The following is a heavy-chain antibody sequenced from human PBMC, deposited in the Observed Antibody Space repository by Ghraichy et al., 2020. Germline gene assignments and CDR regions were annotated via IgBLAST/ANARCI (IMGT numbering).Heavy chain of an antibody. D-gene: IGHD1-26*01. Sequence: GESLNISCAASGFTFTDYWMHWVRQATGKGLVWVSRIYIDESSATYADSVKGRFTISRDNAKNTLFLQMNSLRVDDTAIYYCASSAVTSYYGTALDYWGQGNLVTVSS. CDR1: GFTFTDYW. CDR3: ASSAVTSYYGTALDY. V-gene: IGHV3-74*01. CDR2: IYIDESSA. J-gene: IGHJ4*02.